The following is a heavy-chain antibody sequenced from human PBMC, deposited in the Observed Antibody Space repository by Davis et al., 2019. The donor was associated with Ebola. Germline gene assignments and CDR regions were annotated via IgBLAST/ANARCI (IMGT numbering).Heavy chain of an antibody. D-gene: IGHD3-22*01. CDR2: IYHSGST. V-gene: IGHV4-30-2*01. Sequence: MPSETLSLTCAVSGGSISSGGYSWSWIRQPPGKGLEWIGYIYHSGSTYYNPSLKSRVTISVDTSKNQFSLKLSSVTAADTAVYYCARHTYYYDSSGYYRGDYFDYWGQGTLVTVSS. CDR1: GGSISSGGYS. J-gene: IGHJ4*02. CDR3: ARHTYYYDSSGYYRGDYFDY.